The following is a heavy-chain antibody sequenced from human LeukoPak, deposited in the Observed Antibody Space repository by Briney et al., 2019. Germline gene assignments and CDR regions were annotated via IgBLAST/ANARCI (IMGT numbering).Heavy chain of an antibody. Sequence: ASVKVSCKASGYTFTSYDFHWVRQATGQRPEWMGRMSPNSGDTGYAQKFQDRVTMTRNTSISTAYMELSSLRSDDTAVYYCARGPPNWGYDYWGPGTLVTVSS. J-gene: IGHJ4*02. CDR1: GYTFTSYD. CDR3: ARGPPNWGYDY. V-gene: IGHV1-8*01. CDR2: MSPNSGDT. D-gene: IGHD7-27*01.